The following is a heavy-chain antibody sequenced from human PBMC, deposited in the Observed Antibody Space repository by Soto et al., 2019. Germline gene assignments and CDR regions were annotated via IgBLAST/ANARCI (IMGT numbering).Heavy chain of an antibody. CDR3: ATPPSPFQGAARPQEVVGDY. V-gene: IGHV3-23*01. Sequence: GGSLRLSCAASGFTFRIYAMSWVRQAPGKGLEWVSAISGNGGTTYYADSVKGRFTISRDNSKNTLYLQMSSLRAEDTALYYCATPPSPFQGAARPQEVVGDYWGQGTLVTVSS. J-gene: IGHJ4*02. CDR1: GFTFRIYA. CDR2: ISGNGGTT. D-gene: IGHD2-15*01.